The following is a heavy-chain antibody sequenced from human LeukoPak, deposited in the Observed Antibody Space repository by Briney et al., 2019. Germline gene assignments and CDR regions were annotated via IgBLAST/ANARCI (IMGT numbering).Heavy chain of an antibody. D-gene: IGHD2-15*01. Sequence: GESLKISCKGSGYFFNNYWIGWLRQMPGKGLEWMGIIYPGDSDTRYSPSFQGQVTISADKSINTAYLQWSSLKASDTATYYCARSYCSEPICFDLDYWGQGTLVTASS. CDR3: ARSYCSEPICFDLDY. CDR1: GYFFNNYW. CDR2: IYPGDSDT. J-gene: IGHJ4*02. V-gene: IGHV5-51*01.